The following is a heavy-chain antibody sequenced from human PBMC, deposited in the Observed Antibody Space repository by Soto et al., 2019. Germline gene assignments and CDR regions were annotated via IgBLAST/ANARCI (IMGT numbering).Heavy chain of an antibody. D-gene: IGHD6-13*01. CDR2: INPASGST. J-gene: IGHJ5*02. Sequence: QVQLVQSGAEVKKPGASVKLSCRTSGYTFTHYYIHWVRQAPGQGLEWLAIINPASGSTNYAQDFQGRVTLTMDTSTTTVYMELSGLRAEDKEIFYCARALAASNHWGQGHLVTVSS. V-gene: IGHV1-46*01. CDR3: ARALAASNH. CDR1: GYTFTHYY.